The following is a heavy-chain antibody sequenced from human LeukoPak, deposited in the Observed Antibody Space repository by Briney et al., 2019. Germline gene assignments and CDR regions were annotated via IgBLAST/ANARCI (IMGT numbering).Heavy chain of an antibody. V-gene: IGHV3-21*04. CDR1: GFTFSDYN. D-gene: IGHD2-2*01. Sequence: TRGPLRLSCAASGFTFSDYNMMGVPQAPGRTVEGGSSITSYSRYKYYVDSVRGRLTISRDNAKNTLFLQIDSLTAQDTAVYFCARVNKDIVVEPGAMRDTYYFDYWGQGTLVTVSS. J-gene: IGHJ4*02. CDR2: ITSYSRYK. CDR3: ARVNKDIVVEPGAMRDTYYFDY.